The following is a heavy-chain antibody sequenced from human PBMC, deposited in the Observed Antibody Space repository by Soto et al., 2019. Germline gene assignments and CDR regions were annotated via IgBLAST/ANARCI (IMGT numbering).Heavy chain of an antibody. D-gene: IGHD3-16*01. CDR2: IFYNGNA. CDR1: GGSISNGDYY. CDR3: GRLGGLATISYYFDY. V-gene: IGHV4-30-4*08. Sequence: SETLSLTCSVSGGSISNGDYYWTWIRQLPGKGLEWIGYIFYNGNAYYTPSLKSRLSISVDKSENQFSLKLMSLSAADTAVYYCGRLGGLATISYYFDYWGQGALVTVSS. J-gene: IGHJ4*02.